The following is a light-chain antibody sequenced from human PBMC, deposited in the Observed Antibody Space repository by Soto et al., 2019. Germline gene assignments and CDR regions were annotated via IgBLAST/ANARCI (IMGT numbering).Light chain of an antibody. J-gene: IGKJ1*01. V-gene: IGKV1-5*03. Sequence: DIQMTQSPSTLSGSVGDRVTITCRASQTISSWLAWYQQKPGKAPKLLIYKASTLKSGVPSRFSGSGSGTEFTLTISSLQPEDFATYYCQQTYNTPQTFGQGTKVDIK. CDR1: QTISSW. CDR3: QQTYNTPQT. CDR2: KAS.